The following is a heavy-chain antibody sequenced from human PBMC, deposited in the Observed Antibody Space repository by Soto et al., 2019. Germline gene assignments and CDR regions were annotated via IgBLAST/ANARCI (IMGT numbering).Heavy chain of an antibody. D-gene: IGHD2-2*01. CDR1: GGSISSSSYY. CDR2: IYYSGST. J-gene: IGHJ4*02. V-gene: IGHV4-39*01. CDR3: ARLEPDLTDYCSSTSCSLYYFDY. Sequence: PSETLSLTCTVSGGSISSSSYYWGWIRQPPGKGLEWIGSIYYSGSTYYNPSLKSRVTISVDTSKNQFSLKLSSVTAADTAVYYCARLEPDLTDYCSSTSCSLYYFDYWGQGTLVTVSS.